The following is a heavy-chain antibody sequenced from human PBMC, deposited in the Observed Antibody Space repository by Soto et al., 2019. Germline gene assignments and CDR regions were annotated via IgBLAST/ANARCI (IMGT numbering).Heavy chain of an antibody. D-gene: IGHD2-2*02. J-gene: IGHJ4*02. Sequence: EVQLLESGGDWVQSGGSLRLSCVASGFNFKAYGMAWVRQAPGQGLEWVSSVSDDGKTTHYADSVKGRFIVSRDNSKNVVYLQTNTLSADDTAMYYSAKRVLYTSPSPSLDYWGQGTLLTVFS. V-gene: IGHV3-23*01. CDR1: GFNFKAYG. CDR2: VSDDGKTT. CDR3: AKRVLYTSPSPSLDY.